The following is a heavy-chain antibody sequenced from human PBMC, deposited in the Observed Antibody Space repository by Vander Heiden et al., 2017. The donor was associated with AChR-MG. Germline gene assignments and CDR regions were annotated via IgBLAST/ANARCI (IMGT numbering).Heavy chain of an antibody. V-gene: IGHV4-39*01. CDR3: ARQRWELPYYYYGMDV. CDR2: IYYSGST. Sequence: QLQLQESGPGLVKPSETLSLTCTVSGGSISSSSYYWGWIRQPPGKGLEWIGSIYYSGSTYYNPSLKSRVTISVDTSKNQFSLKLSSVTAADTAVYYCARQRWELPYYYYGMDVWGQGTTVTVSS. J-gene: IGHJ6*02. D-gene: IGHD2-15*01. CDR1: GGSISSSSYY.